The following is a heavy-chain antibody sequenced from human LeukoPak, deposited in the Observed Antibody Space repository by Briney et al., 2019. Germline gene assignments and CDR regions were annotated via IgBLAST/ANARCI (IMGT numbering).Heavy chain of an antibody. Sequence: VASVTVSCKASGGTFSSYAISWVRQAPGQGLEWMGGIIPIFGTANYAQKFQGRVTITADESTSTAYMELSSLRSEDTAVYYCATCRYNWNYALDTQFDPWGQGTLVTVSS. J-gene: IGHJ5*02. CDR2: IIPIFGTA. D-gene: IGHD1-7*01. CDR1: GGTFSSYA. CDR3: ATCRYNWNYALDTQFDP. V-gene: IGHV1-69*01.